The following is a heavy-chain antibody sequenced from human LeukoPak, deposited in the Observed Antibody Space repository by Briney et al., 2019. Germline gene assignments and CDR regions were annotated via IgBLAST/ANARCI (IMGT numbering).Heavy chain of an antibody. J-gene: IGHJ4*01. CDR1: GFIFNSYS. CDR3: ARDPSADGYYDY. V-gene: IGHV3-21*01. CDR2: ISSTGNYI. Sequence: GGSLRLSCAASGFIFNSYSMHWVRQAPGKGLEWVSSISSTGNYIYYADAVKGRFTISRDDAKNPLFLQMNSLRAEDTALYYCARDPSADGYYDYWGHGTLVTVSS. D-gene: IGHD3-22*01.